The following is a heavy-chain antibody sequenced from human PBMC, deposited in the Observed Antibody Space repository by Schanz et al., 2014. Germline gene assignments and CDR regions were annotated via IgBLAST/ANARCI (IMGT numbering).Heavy chain of an antibody. Sequence: EVQLVESGGGLVQPGGSLRLSCTASGFTFSTDAMSWVRQAPGKGLEWLSVISASGGDTYYADSVKGRFTISRDNSKNTLYLQMNSLRAEDTAVYYCAKVRYSSGWRGDYFDEWGQGTRVTVAS. CDR3: AKVRYSSGWRGDYFDE. CDR1: GFTFSTDA. J-gene: IGHJ4*02. D-gene: IGHD6-25*01. CDR2: ISASGGDT. V-gene: IGHV3-23*04.